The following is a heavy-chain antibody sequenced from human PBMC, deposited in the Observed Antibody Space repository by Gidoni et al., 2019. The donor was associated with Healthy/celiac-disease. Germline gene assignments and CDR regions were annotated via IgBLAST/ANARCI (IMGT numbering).Heavy chain of an antibody. CDR3: AREGLHTNYYFDY. V-gene: IGHV3-30-3*01. Sequence: QVQLVESGGGVVQPGSSLRLSFAASGFTFSSYAMHWVRQAPGKGLEWVAVISYDGSNKYYADSVKGRFTISRDNSKNTLYLQMNSLRAEDTAVYYCAREGLHTNYYFDYWGQGTLVTVSS. CDR1: GFTFSSYA. J-gene: IGHJ4*02. CDR2: ISYDGSNK.